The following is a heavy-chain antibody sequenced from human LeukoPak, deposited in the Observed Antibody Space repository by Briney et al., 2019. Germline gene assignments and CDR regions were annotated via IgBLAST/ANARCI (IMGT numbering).Heavy chain of an antibody. V-gene: IGHV4-4*07. CDR2: FYTSGST. J-gene: IGHJ4*02. D-gene: IGHD5-12*01. CDR1: GASISSYY. CDR3: ARGASGYDPFDY. Sequence: SETLCLTCTVSGASISSYYWSWIRQPARKGQEWIGRFYTSGSTNYNPSLKSRVTMSVDTSKNQFSLKLRSVTAADTAVYYCARGASGYDPFDYWGQGTLVTVSS.